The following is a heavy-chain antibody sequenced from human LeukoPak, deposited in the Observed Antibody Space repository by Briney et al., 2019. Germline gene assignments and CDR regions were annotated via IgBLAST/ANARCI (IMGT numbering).Heavy chain of an antibody. CDR2: FDPEDGEA. J-gene: IGHJ3*02. D-gene: IGHD3-22*01. CDR3: ATSGKTGGYYDSSGYYRGAFDI. V-gene: IGHV1-24*01. Sequence: GASVKVSCKVSGYTLTELSMHWVRQAPGKGLEWMGGFDPEDGEAIYAQKFQGRVTMTEDTSTDTAYMELSSLRSEDTAVYYCATSGKTGGYYDSSGYYRGAFDIWGQGTMVTVSS. CDR1: GYTLTELS.